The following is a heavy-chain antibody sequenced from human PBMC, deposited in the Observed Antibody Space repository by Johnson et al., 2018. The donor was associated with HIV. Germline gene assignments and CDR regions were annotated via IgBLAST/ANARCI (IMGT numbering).Heavy chain of an antibody. CDR1: GFTFDDYG. V-gene: IGHV3-20*04. Sequence: VQLVESGGGVVRPGGSLRLSCAAPGFTFDDYGMSWVRQAPGKGLEWVSGINWNGGNRGYADSVKGQFIISRDNGKNSLYLQMNSLRAEDTALYYCARGVGATTVAAVDIWGQGTMVTVSS. D-gene: IGHD1-26*01. J-gene: IGHJ3*02. CDR3: ARGVGATTVAAVDI. CDR2: INWNGGNR.